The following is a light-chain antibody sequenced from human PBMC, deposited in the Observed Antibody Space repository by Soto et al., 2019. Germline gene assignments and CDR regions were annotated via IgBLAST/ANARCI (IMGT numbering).Light chain of an antibody. CDR1: QDISNY. CDR3: QQYDNLPPIT. CDR2: DAS. Sequence: DIQMTQSPSSLSASXXXXXXXXXXXSQDISNYLNWYQQKPGKAPKLLIYDASNLETGVPSRFSGSGSGTDFTFTISSLQPEDIATYYCQQYDNLPPITFGQGTRLEI. J-gene: IGKJ5*01. V-gene: IGKV1-33*01.